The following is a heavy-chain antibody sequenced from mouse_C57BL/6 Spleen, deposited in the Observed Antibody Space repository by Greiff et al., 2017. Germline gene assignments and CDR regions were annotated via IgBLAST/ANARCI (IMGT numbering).Heavy chain of an antibody. CDR3: ARREGFSAWFAY. CDR1: GYTFTSYW. V-gene: IGHV1-69*01. Sequence: VQLQQPGAELVMPGASVKLSCKASGYTFTSYWMHWVKQRPGQGLEWIGEIDPSDSYTNYNQKFKGKSTLTVDKSSSTAYMQLSSLTSEDSAVYYCARREGFSAWFAYWGQGTLVTVSA. CDR2: IDPSDSYT. D-gene: IGHD3-1*01. J-gene: IGHJ3*01.